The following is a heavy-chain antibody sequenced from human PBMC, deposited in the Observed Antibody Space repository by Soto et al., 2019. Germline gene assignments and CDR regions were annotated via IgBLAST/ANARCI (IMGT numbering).Heavy chain of an antibody. CDR1: GGSIRSYY. D-gene: IGHD4-17*01. CDR3: ARVGGYYGNYPNCDY. V-gene: IGHV4-59*01. CDR2: IYYSGST. Sequence: SETLSLTCTVSGGSIRSYYWTWIRQPPGKGLEWIGNIYYSGSTNYNPSRKSRVTISVDTSKNQFSLKLSSVTAADTAVYYCARVGGYYGNYPNCDYWHRGTLV. J-gene: IGHJ4*02.